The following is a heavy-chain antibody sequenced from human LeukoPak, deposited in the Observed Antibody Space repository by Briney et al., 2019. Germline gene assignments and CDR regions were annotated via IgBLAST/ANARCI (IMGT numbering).Heavy chain of an antibody. J-gene: IGHJ4*02. CDR3: ARGGGYAWDY. Sequence: GGSLRLSCATSGFTFTTYWMNWVRQAPGKGLEWVANIKQDGSEKYYVDSVKGRFTISRDNARNSLYLQMNSLRADDTAVYYCARGGGYAWDYWGQGTLVTVSS. D-gene: IGHD5-12*01. CDR1: GFTFTTYW. CDR2: IKQDGSEK. V-gene: IGHV3-7*01.